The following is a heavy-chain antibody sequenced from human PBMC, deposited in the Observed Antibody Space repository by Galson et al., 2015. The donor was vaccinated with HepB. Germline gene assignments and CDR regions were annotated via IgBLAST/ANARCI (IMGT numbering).Heavy chain of an antibody. J-gene: IGHJ3*02. CDR2: IRSKGSNYAT. CDR3: ARGGLYSSSWYAYDAFDI. Sequence: SLRLSCAASGFTFSGSAIHWVRQASGKGLEWVGLIRSKGSNYATVYVASVKGRFTISRDDSKNTSYLLMKSLRSDDTAVYYCARGGLYSSSWYAYDAFDIWGQGTMVTVSS. V-gene: IGHV3-73*01. CDR1: GFTFSGSA. D-gene: IGHD6-13*01.